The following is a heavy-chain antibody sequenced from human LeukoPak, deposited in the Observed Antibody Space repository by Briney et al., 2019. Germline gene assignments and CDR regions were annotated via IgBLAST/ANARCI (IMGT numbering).Heavy chain of an antibody. CDR2: IYHSGNT. D-gene: IGHD5-18*01. J-gene: IGHJ6*03. Sequence: SETLSLTCTASGYSISSGFYWGWIRQPPGKGLEWIGSIYHSGNTYYNPSLKSRVTISVDTSNNQFSLKLSSVTAADTAVYYCARGSGYSYGYFYYYMDVWGTGTTVTVSS. V-gene: IGHV4-38-2*02. CDR1: GYSISSGFY. CDR3: ARGSGYSYGYFYYYMDV.